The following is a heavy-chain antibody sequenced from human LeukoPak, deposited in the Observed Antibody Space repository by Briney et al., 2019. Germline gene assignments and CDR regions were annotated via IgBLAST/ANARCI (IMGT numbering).Heavy chain of an antibody. CDR1: GGSISSGGYY. Sequence: PSETLSLTCTVSGGSISSGGYYWSWIRQHPGKGLEWIGYIYYSGSTYYNPSLKSRVTISVDTSKNQFSLKLSSVTAADTAVYYCARGCSGGSCYFDLDYWGQGTLATVSS. CDR2: IYYSGST. V-gene: IGHV4-31*03. D-gene: IGHD2-15*01. CDR3: ARGCSGGSCYFDLDY. J-gene: IGHJ4*02.